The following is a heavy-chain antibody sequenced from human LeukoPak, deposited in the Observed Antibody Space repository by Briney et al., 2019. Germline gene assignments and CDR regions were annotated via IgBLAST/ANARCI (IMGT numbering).Heavy chain of an antibody. CDR2: ISSSSSTI. CDR3: ARLEQLEREVFFDH. J-gene: IGHJ4*02. CDR1: GFTFSSYS. V-gene: IGHV3-48*04. Sequence: GGSLRLSCAASGFTFSSYSMNWVRQAPGKGLEWVSYISSSSSTIYYADSVKGRFTISRDNAKNSLLLQMNSLRAEDTAVYYCARLEQLEREVFFDHWGQGTLVTVSS. D-gene: IGHD1-1*01.